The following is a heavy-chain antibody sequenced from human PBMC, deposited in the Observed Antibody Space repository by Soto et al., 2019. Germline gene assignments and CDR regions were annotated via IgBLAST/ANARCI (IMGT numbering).Heavy chain of an antibody. CDR1: GFTFSSYA. D-gene: IGHD4-4*01. V-gene: IGHV3-23*01. J-gene: IGHJ6*02. Sequence: EVQLLESGGGLVQPGGSLRLSCAASGFTFSSYAMSWVRQAPGKGLEWVSAISGSGGNTYYADSVKGRFTISRDNSKNTLNLQMNTLRVEDTAVYYCAAVHVEGTVTYYYGMDVWGQGTTVTVSS. CDR2: ISGSGGNT. CDR3: AAVHVEGTVTYYYGMDV.